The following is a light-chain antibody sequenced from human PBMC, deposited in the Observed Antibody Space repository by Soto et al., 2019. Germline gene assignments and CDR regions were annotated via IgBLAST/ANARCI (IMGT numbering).Light chain of an antibody. CDR2: KAS. J-gene: IGKJ1*01. CDR3: QHYNSYSEA. V-gene: IGKV1-5*03. Sequence: DIQMTQSPSTLSGSVGDRVTITCRASQTISSWLAWYQQKPGKAPKLLIYKASTLKSGVPSRFSGSGSGTEFTLTLSNLQPDDFATYSCQHYNSYSEAFGQGTKVELK. CDR1: QTISSW.